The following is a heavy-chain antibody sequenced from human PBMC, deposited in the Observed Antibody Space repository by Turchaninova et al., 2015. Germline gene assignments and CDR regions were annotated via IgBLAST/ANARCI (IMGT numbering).Heavy chain of an antibody. D-gene: IGHD3-3*01. CDR2: ISYDGSNK. V-gene: IGHV3-30*18. Sequence: QVQLVESGGGVVQPGRCLRLSCAASGFTFSSYGMHWVRQAPGKGLEWVAVISYDGSNKYYADSVKGRFTISRDNSKNTLYLQMNSLRAEDTAVYYCAKAPFWSGYLFDYWGQGTLVTVSS. CDR3: AKAPFWSGYLFDY. J-gene: IGHJ4*02. CDR1: GFTFSSYG.